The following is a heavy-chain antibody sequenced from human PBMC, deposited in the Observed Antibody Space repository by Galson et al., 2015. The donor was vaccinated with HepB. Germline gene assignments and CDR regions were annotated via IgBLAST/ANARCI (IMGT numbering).Heavy chain of an antibody. CDR2: IYSGGST. J-gene: IGHJ4*02. CDR3: ARVAFSSWYRYFDY. V-gene: IGHV3-66*02. D-gene: IGHD6-13*01. Sequence: LRLSCAASGFTVSSNYLSWVRQAPGKGLEWVSVIYSGGSTYYADSVKGRFTISRDNSKNTLYLQMNSLRAEDTAVYYCARVAFSSWYRYFDYWGQGTLVTVSS. CDR1: GFTVSSNY.